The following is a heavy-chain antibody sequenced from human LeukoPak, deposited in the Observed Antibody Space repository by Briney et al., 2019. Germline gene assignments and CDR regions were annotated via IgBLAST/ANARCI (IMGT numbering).Heavy chain of an antibody. D-gene: IGHD6-19*01. J-gene: IGHJ4*02. CDR1: GYTVTSYG. CDR3: ARVGSGPFDY. CDR2: ISAYNGNT. Sequence: ASVNVSCKASGYTVTSYGISWVRQAPGQGLEWMGWISAYNGNTNYAQKLQGRVTMTTDTSTSTAYIELRSLGSDDTAVYYCARVGSGPFDYWGQGTLVTVSS. V-gene: IGHV1-18*01.